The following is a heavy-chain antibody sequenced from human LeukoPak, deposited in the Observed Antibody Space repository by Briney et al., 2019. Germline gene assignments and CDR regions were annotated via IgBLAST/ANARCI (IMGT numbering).Heavy chain of an antibody. V-gene: IGHV3-43*01. CDR1: GLTFEDYS. CDR3: AKDTTTLREGDAFDV. J-gene: IGHJ3*01. Sequence: PGGSRRPPCEPSGLTFEDYSIHWVRQATGKVLQWVTLINWDGTSTYYADSLKGRITVSRDNSRNSIFLQINSLRDDDSALYYWAKDTTTLREGDAFDVWGRGTMVTDAS. D-gene: IGHD1-1*01. CDR2: INWDGTST.